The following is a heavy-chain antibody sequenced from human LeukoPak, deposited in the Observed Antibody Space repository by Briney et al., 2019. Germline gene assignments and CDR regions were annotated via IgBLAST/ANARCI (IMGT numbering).Heavy chain of an antibody. D-gene: IGHD2-15*01. CDR1: GFTFSSYA. CDR3: AREDQPRGTFDY. J-gene: IGHJ4*02. Sequence: PGGSLRLSCAASGFTFSSYAMSWVRQTPGKGLEWVSGISGSGSSTYYADSVKGRFTISRDKSKNTLYLQMNSLRAEDTALYYCAREDQPRGTFDYWGQGILVTVSS. V-gene: IGHV3-23*01. CDR2: ISGSGSST.